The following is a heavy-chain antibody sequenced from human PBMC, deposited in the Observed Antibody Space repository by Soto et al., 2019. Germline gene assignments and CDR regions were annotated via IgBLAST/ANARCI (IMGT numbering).Heavy chain of an antibody. D-gene: IGHD6-13*01. Sequence: GESLKISCKGSGYSFTIYCISWVLQMPGKGLEWMGRIDPSDSYTNYSPSFQGHVTISADKSISTAYLQWSSLKASDTAMYYCARLAGRNYYYGMDVWGQGTTVTVSS. CDR2: IDPSDSYT. CDR1: GYSFTIYC. CDR3: ARLAGRNYYYGMDV. J-gene: IGHJ6*02. V-gene: IGHV5-10-1*01.